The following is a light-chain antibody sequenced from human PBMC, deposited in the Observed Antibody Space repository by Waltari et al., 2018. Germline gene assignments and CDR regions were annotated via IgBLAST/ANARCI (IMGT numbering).Light chain of an antibody. CDR2: KAS. CDR3: QQYRNLWT. V-gene: IGKV1-5*03. Sequence: DIQMTQASSTLSASVGDKVTITCRASPSLSNWLAWYQQKPGKAPKFLIYKASTLESGVPSRFSGSGSGTEFTLTISSLQPDDFATYYCQQYRNLWTFGQGTKVEIK. J-gene: IGKJ1*01. CDR1: PSLSNW.